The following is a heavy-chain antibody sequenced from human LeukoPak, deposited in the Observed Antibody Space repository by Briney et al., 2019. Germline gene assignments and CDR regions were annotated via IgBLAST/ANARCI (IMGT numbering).Heavy chain of an antibody. J-gene: IGHJ5*02. CDR1: GFTFSNAW. Sequence: GGSLRLSCAASGFTFSNAWMSWVRQAPGRGREGVGRIKSKTDGGTTDYAAAVKGRFPISRDDPKNTLYLQMNSLKTDDAAVYYCTTASGSYDYGFDPWGQGTLVTVSS. CDR3: TTASGSYDYGFDP. V-gene: IGHV3-15*01. CDR2: IKSKTDGGTT. D-gene: IGHD1-26*01.